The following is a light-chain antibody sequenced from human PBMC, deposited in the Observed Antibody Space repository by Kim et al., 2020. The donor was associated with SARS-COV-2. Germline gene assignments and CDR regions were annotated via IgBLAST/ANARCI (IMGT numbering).Light chain of an antibody. V-gene: IGKV3-11*01. CDR3: HQRDNWPLT. Sequence: EIVLTQSPATLSLSPGERATLSCRASQNIKIYLAWYQQRPGQAPRLLIYDASNRAAGIPARFSGSGSGTDFTLTISSLEPEDSAVYYCHQRDNWPLTFGGGTKVDIK. CDR1: QNIKIY. CDR2: DAS. J-gene: IGKJ4*01.